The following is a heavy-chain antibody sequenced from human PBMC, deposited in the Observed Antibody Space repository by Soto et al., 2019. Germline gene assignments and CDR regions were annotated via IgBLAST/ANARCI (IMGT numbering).Heavy chain of an antibody. J-gene: IGHJ6*02. Sequence: EVQLVESGGGLVQPGGSLRLSCAASGFTLSSYNMNWVRQAPGKGLEWVSYISGSSDTIYYADSVKGRFTISRDNAKNSLYLQMDSLRDEDKAVYYCARDHGGSTWFVGIYYYFGVDVWGQGTTVTVSS. D-gene: IGHD6-13*01. CDR3: ARDHGGSTWFVGIYYYFGVDV. CDR1: GFTLSSYN. CDR2: ISGSSDTI. V-gene: IGHV3-48*02.